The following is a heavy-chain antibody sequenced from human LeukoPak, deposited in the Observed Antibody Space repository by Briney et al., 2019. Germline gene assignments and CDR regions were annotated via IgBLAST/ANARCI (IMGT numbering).Heavy chain of an antibody. D-gene: IGHD3-22*01. V-gene: IGHV3-7*01. Sequence: GSLRLSCGASGFTFSDYYMSWIRQAPGKGLEWVANIKQDGSEKYYVDSVKGRFTISRDNAKNSLYLQMNSLRAEDTAVYYCARGFLMIVPAFDIWGQGTMVTVSS. CDR2: IKQDGSEK. CDR3: ARGFLMIVPAFDI. CDR1: GFTFSDYY. J-gene: IGHJ3*02.